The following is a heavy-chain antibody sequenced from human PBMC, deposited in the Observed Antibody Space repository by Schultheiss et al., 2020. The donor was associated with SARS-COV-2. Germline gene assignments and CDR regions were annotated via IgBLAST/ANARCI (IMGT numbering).Heavy chain of an antibody. CDR2: INSDGSST. J-gene: IGHJ4*02. Sequence: GGSLRLSCAASGFTFSSYWMHWVRQAPGKGLVWVSRINSDGSSTSYADSVKGRFTISRDNSKNTLYLQMNSLRAEDTAVYYCARGPSGVWLKYWGQGTLVTVSS. CDR3: ARGPSGVWLKY. CDR1: GFTFSSYW. D-gene: IGHD3-10*01. V-gene: IGHV3-74*01.